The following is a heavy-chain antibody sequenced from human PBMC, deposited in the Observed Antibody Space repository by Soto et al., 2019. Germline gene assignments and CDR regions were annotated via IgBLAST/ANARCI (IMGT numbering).Heavy chain of an antibody. D-gene: IGHD1-26*01. CDR1: GFTFSSYG. Sequence: GGSLRLSCAASGFTFSSYGMHWVRQAPGKGLEWVAVISYDGSNKYYADSVKGRFTISRDNSKNTLYLQMNSLRAEDTAVYYCASCGGSGKRYYYYGMDVWGQGTTVTV. CDR3: ASCGGSGKRYYYYGMDV. V-gene: IGHV3-30*03. J-gene: IGHJ6*02. CDR2: ISYDGSNK.